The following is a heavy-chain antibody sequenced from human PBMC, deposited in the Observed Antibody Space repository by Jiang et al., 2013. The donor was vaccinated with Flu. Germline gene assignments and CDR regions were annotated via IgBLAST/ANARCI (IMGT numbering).Heavy chain of an antibody. Sequence: KSPGESLRISCKGSGYNFNIYWINWVRQMPGKGLEWMGRIDPSDSYTNYSPSFQGHVTISADKSISTAYLQWSSLKASDTAMYYCASAYETSGFDAFDIWGQGTMVTVSS. J-gene: IGHJ3*02. V-gene: IGHV5-10-1*01. CDR3: ASAYETSGFDAFDI. D-gene: IGHD3-22*01. CDR2: IDPSDSYT. CDR1: GYNFNIYW.